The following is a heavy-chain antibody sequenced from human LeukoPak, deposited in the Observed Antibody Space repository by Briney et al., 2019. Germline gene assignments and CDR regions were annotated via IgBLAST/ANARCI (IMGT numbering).Heavy chain of an antibody. CDR1: GGSISSYY. J-gene: IGHJ6*02. CDR2: IYYSGSS. D-gene: IGHD3-10*01. V-gene: IGHV4-59*01. CDR3: GRTYYYGSGIYGMDV. Sequence: SETLSLTCTVSGGSISSYYWRWMRQPPGKGLEGSGYIYYSGSSNYNPSLKSGVTISVDTYKNQCSLKLSDVTAADAAVYYCGRTYYYGSGIYGMDVWGQGTTVTVSS.